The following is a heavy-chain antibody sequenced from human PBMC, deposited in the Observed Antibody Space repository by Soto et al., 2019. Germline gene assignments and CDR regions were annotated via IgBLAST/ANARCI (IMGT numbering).Heavy chain of an antibody. CDR3: AKMGSVGYNFDY. CDR2: ISGDGGST. Sequence: GGSLRLSCAASGFTFDDYAMHWVRQAPGKGLEWVSLISGDGGSTYYADSVKGRFTISRDNSKNSLYLQMNSLRSEDTACYYCAKMGSVGYNFDYWGQGTLVTVSS. CDR1: GFTFDDYA. J-gene: IGHJ4*02. V-gene: IGHV3-43*02. D-gene: IGHD3-10*01.